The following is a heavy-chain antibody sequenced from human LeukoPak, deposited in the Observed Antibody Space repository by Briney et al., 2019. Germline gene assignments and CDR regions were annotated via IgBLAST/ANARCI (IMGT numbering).Heavy chain of an antibody. D-gene: IGHD6-19*01. J-gene: IGHJ4*02. CDR2: IYYSGST. V-gene: IGHV4-59*01. CDR3: ARTSSGWYKQTFDY. CDR1: GGSISSYY. Sequence: PSETLSLTCTVSGGSISSYYWSWIRQPPGKGLEWIGYIYYSGSTNYNPSLKRRVTISVDTSKNQFSLKLSSVTAADTAVYYCARTSSGWYKQTFDYWGQGTLVTVSS.